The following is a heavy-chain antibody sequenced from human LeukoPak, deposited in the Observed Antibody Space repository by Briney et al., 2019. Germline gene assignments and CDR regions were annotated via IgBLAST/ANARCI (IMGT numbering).Heavy chain of an antibody. V-gene: IGHV3-7*03. Sequence: GGSLRLSCAASGFTFSRYWMNWVRQAPGKGLEWVATIKGDGSELAYVDSVKGRFTISRDNTKNSLYLQLISLRVGDTAFYYCLKDDDHWKFDIWGQGTMVTVSS. CDR2: IKGDGSEL. CDR3: LKDDDHWKFDI. J-gene: IGHJ3*02. CDR1: GFTFSRYW. D-gene: IGHD1-1*01.